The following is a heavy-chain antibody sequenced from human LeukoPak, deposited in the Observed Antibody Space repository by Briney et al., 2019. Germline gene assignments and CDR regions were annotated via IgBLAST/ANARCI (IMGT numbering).Heavy chain of an antibody. CDR2: INHSGST. Sequence: SETLSLTCAVYGGSFSGYYWSWIRQPPGKGLGWIGEINHSGSTNYNPSLKSRVTISVDTSKNQFSLKLSSVTAADTAVYYGARGFSSRLKSRLDYWGQGTLVTVSS. CDR3: ARGFSSRLKSRLDY. V-gene: IGHV4-34*01. CDR1: GGSFSGYY. J-gene: IGHJ4*02.